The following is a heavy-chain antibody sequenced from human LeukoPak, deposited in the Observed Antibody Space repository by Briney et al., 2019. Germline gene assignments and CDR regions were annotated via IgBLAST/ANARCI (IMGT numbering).Heavy chain of an antibody. CDR3: AKRYIANTGPIDY. Sequence: QAGGSLRLSCAASGLTFSDYAMSWVRQAPGQGLEWVSGISGSAQRTYYADSVKGRFTISRDNFKRTLYLEMNGLRAEDTAVYYCAKRYIANTGPIDYWGQGTLVTVS. D-gene: IGHD1-1*01. J-gene: IGHJ4*02. CDR2: ISGSAQRT. CDR1: GLTFSDYA. V-gene: IGHV3-23*01.